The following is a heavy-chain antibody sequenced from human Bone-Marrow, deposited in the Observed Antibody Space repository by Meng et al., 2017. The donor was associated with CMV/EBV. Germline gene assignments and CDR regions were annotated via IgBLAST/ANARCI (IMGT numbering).Heavy chain of an antibody. CDR1: GGSFSGYY. J-gene: IGHJ4*02. CDR2: INHSGST. D-gene: IGHD6-13*01. V-gene: IGHV4-34*01. CDR3: ARRSSSWTRFDY. Sequence: SETLSLTCAVYGGSFSGYYWSWIRQPPGKGLEWIGEINHSGSTNYNPSLKSRVTISVDTSKNQFSLKLSSVTAADTAVYYCARRSSSWTRFDYWGLGTLVTVSS.